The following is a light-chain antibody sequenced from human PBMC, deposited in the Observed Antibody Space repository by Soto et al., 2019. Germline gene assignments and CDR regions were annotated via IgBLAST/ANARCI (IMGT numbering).Light chain of an antibody. V-gene: IGKV1-6*01. Sequence: AIQMTQSPSSLSASVGDRVTITCRASQVITNDLGWYQQKPGKAPKLLIYKASSLQSGVPSRFSGSGSGTEFTLTISSLQPDDFATYYCQQYNSFPWTFGQGTKVDIK. CDR3: QQYNSFPWT. CDR1: QVITND. CDR2: KAS. J-gene: IGKJ1*01.